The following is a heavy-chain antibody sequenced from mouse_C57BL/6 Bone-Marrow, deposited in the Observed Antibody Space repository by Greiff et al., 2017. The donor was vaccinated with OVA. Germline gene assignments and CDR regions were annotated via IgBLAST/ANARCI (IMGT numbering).Heavy chain of an antibody. V-gene: IGHV1-53*01. CDR1: GYTFTSYW. J-gene: IGHJ2*01. CDR2: INPSNGGT. Sequence: VKLQQPGTELVKPGASVKLSCKASGYTFTSYWMHWVKQRPGQGLEWIGNINPSNGGTNYNEKFKSKATLTVDKSSSTAYMQLSSLTSEDSAVYYCARNGYDGGRGLDYWGQGTTLTVSS. CDR3: ARNGYDGGRGLDY. D-gene: IGHD2-2*01.